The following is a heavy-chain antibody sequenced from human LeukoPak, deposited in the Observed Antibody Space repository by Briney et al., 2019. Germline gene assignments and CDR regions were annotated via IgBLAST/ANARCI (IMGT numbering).Heavy chain of an antibody. V-gene: IGHV3-7*03. CDR2: INPAGSET. Sequence: GGSLRLSCAASGFSFSAYWMTWVRQAPGTGLEWVANINPAGSETYYVDSVKGRFTISRDNAKNSLYLQMNSLRAEDTALYYCAKDLATTGTFDIWGQGTMVTVSS. CDR1: GFSFSAYW. CDR3: AKDLATTGTFDI. D-gene: IGHD1-1*01. J-gene: IGHJ3*02.